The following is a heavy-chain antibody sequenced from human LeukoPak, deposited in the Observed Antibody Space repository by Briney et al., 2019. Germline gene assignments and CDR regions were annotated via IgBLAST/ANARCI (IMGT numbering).Heavy chain of an antibody. CDR2: IESKTDGGTT. CDR1: GFTFSNAW. D-gene: IGHD3-22*01. CDR3: TTILTYYYDSSGYPAYYFDY. V-gene: IGHV3-15*04. Sequence: PGGSLRLSCAASGFTFSNAWMSWVRQAPGKGLEWVGRIESKTDGGTTDYAAPVKGRFTISRDDSKNTLYLQMNSLKTEDTAVYYCTTILTYYYDSSGYPAYYFDYWGQGTLVTVSS. J-gene: IGHJ4*02.